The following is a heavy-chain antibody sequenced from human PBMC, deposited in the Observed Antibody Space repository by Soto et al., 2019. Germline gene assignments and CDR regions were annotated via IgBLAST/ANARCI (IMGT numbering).Heavy chain of an antibody. CDR2: ISWNSGSI. V-gene: IGHV3-9*01. CDR1: GFTFDDYA. Sequence: GGSLRLSCAASGFTFDDYAMHWVRQAPGKGLEWVSGISWNSGSIGYADSVKGRFTISRDNAKNSLYLQMNSLRAEDTALYYCAKAGFWSGYYSLVDYWGQGTLVTVAS. CDR3: AKAGFWSGYYSLVDY. D-gene: IGHD3-3*01. J-gene: IGHJ4*02.